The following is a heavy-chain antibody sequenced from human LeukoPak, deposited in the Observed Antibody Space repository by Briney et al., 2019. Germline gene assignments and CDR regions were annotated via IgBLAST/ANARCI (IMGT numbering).Heavy chain of an antibody. J-gene: IGHJ4*02. CDR2: IWYDGSNK. CDR3: ARSVGYSYGLRHFDY. D-gene: IGHD5-18*01. CDR1: GFTFSSYG. Sequence: PGRSLRLSCAASGFTFSSYGMHWVRQAPGKGLEWVAVIWYDGSNKYYADSVKGRFTISRDNSKNTLYLQMNSLRAEDTAVYYCARSVGYSYGLRHFDYWGPGTLVTVSS. V-gene: IGHV3-33*01.